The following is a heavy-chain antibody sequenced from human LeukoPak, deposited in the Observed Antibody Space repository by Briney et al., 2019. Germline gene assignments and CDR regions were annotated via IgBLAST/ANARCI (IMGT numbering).Heavy chain of an antibody. CDR3: AREGYGDYYGMDV. V-gene: IGHV1-69*04. Sequence: SVKVSRKASGGTFSSYAISWVRQAPGQGLEWMGRIIPILGIANYAQKFQGRVTITADKSTSTAYMELSSLRSEDTAVYYCAREGYGDYYGMDVWGQGTTVTVSS. D-gene: IGHD4-17*01. CDR2: IIPILGIA. J-gene: IGHJ6*02. CDR1: GGTFSSYA.